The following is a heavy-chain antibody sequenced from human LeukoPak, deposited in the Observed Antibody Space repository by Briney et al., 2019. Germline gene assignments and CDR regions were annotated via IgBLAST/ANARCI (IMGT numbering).Heavy chain of an antibody. Sequence: SVTLSLTCAVYGGSFSGYYWSWIRQPPGKGLEWIGEINHSGSTNYNPSLKSRVTISVDTSKNQFSLKLSSVTAADTAVYYCARVSSSSGGIDYWGQGTLVTVSS. D-gene: IGHD6-13*01. J-gene: IGHJ4*02. CDR2: INHSGST. CDR1: GGSFSGYY. V-gene: IGHV4-34*01. CDR3: ARVSSSSGGIDY.